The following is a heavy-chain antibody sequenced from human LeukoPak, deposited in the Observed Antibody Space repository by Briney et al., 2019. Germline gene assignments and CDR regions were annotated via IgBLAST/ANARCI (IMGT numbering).Heavy chain of an antibody. Sequence: GGSLRLSCAASGFTFSSYSMNWVRQAPGKGLEWVSSISSSSSYIYYAESVKGRFTISRDNAKNSLYPQMNSLRAEDTAVYYCAANYGSGSSPLDYWGQGTLVTVSS. V-gene: IGHV3-21*01. D-gene: IGHD3-10*01. CDR3: AANYGSGSSPLDY. CDR2: ISSSSSYI. J-gene: IGHJ4*02. CDR1: GFTFSSYS.